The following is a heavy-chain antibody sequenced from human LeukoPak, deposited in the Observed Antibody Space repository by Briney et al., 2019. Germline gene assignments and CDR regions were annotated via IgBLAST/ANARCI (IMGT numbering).Heavy chain of an antibody. J-gene: IGHJ4*02. V-gene: IGHV4-59*01. CDR1: GGSISSYF. Sequence: ASETLSLTCTVSGGSISSYFWSWVRQPPGKGLEWIGYIYYSGRSNYNPSLKSRVTISVDTSKNQFSLKLASVTTADTAVYYCARDRWLGYWGQGTLVTVSS. CDR2: IYYSGRS. CDR3: ARDRWLGY. D-gene: IGHD5-12*01.